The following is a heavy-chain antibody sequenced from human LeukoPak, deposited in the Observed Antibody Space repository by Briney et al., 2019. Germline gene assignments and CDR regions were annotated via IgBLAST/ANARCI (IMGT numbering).Heavy chain of an antibody. Sequence: GGSLRLSCVVSGITFSNAWMNWVRQTPGKGLEWVGRIKSKVNGGTTDYAAPVKGRFTISRDDSKNTLYLQMSSLKTEDTAVYYCATDSYDYTWGQGTLVTVSS. D-gene: IGHD4-11*01. CDR1: GITFSNAW. CDR2: IKSKVNGGTT. V-gene: IGHV3-15*07. J-gene: IGHJ5*02. CDR3: ATDSYDYT.